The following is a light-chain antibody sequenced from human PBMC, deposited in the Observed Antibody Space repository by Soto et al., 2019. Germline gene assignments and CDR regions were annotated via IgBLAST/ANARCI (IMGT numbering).Light chain of an antibody. V-gene: IGLV1-40*01. Sequence: QSVLTQPPSVSGAPGHRVTISCAGSSSNLGAVYDVHWYQQLPGTAPKLLIYDNSNRPSGVPDRFSGSKSGTSASLAITGLQAEDEADYYCAAWDDSLNGPVFGGGTKLTVL. CDR2: DNS. CDR3: AAWDDSLNGPV. CDR1: SSNLGAVYD. J-gene: IGLJ3*02.